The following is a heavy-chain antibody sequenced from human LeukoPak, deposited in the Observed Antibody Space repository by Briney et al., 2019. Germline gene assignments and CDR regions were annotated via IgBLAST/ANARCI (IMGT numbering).Heavy chain of an antibody. D-gene: IGHD6-13*01. Sequence: PGGSLRLSCAASGFTFSSYAMSWVRRAPGKGLEWVANIKQDGSEKYYVDSVKGRFTISRDNAKNSLYLQMNSLRAEDTAVYYCASSAGSSWYSYYYYYGMDVWGQGTTVTVSS. CDR2: IKQDGSEK. CDR3: ASSAGSSWYSYYYYYGMDV. J-gene: IGHJ6*02. CDR1: GFTFSSYA. V-gene: IGHV3-7*01.